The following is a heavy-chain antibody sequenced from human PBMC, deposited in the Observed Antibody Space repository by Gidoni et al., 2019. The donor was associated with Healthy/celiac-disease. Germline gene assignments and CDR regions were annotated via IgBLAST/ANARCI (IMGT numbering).Heavy chain of an antibody. CDR2: IYYSGST. CDR1: GGSISSYY. CDR3: AGTHSGYGNY. V-gene: IGHV4-59*08. D-gene: IGHD5-12*01. Sequence: QVQLQESGPGLVKPSETLSLTCTVSGGSISSYYWSWIRQPPGKGLEWIGYIYYSGSTNYNPSLKSRVTISVDTSKNQFSLKLSSVTAADTAVYYCAGTHSGYGNYWGQGTLVTVSS. J-gene: IGHJ4*02.